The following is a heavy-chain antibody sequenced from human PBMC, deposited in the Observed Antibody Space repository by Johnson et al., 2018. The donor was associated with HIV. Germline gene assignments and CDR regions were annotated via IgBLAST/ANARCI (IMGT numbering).Heavy chain of an antibody. CDR3: ARSPLGGGNGAFDI. CDR1: GFIFSNFA. Sequence: QVQLVESGGGVVQPGRSLRLSCVASGFIFSNFAMHWVRQAPGKGLEWIAIIAYDGSKKYYAHSVKGLFTIARDNSKNTGFLEMNSLRAEDTAVYYCARSPLGGGNGAFDIRGQGTMVTVSS. CDR2: IAYDGSKK. D-gene: IGHD3-16*01. V-gene: IGHV3-30-3*01. J-gene: IGHJ3*02.